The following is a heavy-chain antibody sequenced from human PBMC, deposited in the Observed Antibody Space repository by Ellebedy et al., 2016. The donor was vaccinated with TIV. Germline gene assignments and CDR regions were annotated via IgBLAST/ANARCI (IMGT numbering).Heavy chain of an antibody. V-gene: IGHV3-23*01. CDR2: IHGNGGVV. D-gene: IGHD4-17*01. Sequence: PGGSLRLSCAASGDSFSSYAMTWVRQAPGKGLEWVAGIHGNGGVVHHADSVRGRFTISRDNSKKTLSLQMNSLSAEDTAVYYCARDRFPHGDLLMAGGGLDVWGQGTTVIVSS. CDR1: GDSFSSYA. J-gene: IGHJ6*02. CDR3: ARDRFPHGDLLMAGGGLDV.